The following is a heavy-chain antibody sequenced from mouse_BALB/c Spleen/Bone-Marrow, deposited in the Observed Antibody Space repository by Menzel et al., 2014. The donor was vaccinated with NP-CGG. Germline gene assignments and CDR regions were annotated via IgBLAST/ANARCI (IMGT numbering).Heavy chain of an antibody. V-gene: IGHV6-6*02. CDR3: TTGFAY. CDR2: IRLKSNNYAT. J-gene: IGHJ3*01. Sequence: EVQLQQSGRGLVQPGGSMKLSCVASGFTFSNYWMNWVRQSPEKGLEWVAEIRLKSNNYATHYAESVKGRFTISRDDSKSSVYLQMNNLRAEDPGIYYCTTGFAYWGQGTLVTVSA. CDR1: GFTFSNYW.